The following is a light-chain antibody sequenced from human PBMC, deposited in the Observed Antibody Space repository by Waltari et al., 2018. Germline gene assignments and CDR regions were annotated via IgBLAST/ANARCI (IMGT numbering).Light chain of an antibody. CDR3: QQLHSYPFT. CDR1: QGMYSY. CDR2: AAS. J-gene: IGKJ3*01. V-gene: IGKV1-9*01. Sequence: DIQLTQSPSFLPASVGDRVTITCRASQGMYSYLAWYQQKPGKAPNLLIYAASTLQTGVPSRFSGSGSVTEFTLTISSLQPEDFATYYCQQLHSYPFTFGPGTKVDIK.